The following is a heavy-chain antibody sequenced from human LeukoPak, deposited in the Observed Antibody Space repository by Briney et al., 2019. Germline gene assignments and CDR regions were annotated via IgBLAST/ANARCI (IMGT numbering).Heavy chain of an antibody. D-gene: IGHD1-20*01. V-gene: IGHV1-18*01. CDR3: ARDYNSGGDYYYYMDV. J-gene: IGHJ6*03. Sequence: ASVKVSCKASGYTFTSYGISWVRQAPGQGLEWMGWISAYNGNTNYAQKLQGRVTMTTDTSTSTAYMELRSLRSDDTAVYYCARDYNSGGDYYYYMDVWGKGTTVTVSS. CDR2: ISAYNGNT. CDR1: GYTFTSYG.